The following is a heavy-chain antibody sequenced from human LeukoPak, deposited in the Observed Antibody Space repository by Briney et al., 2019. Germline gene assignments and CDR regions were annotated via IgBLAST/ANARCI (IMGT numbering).Heavy chain of an antibody. Sequence: GGSLRLSCAASGFTFSSNAMHWVRQAPGKGLEWVAVISYDGSNKYYADSVKGRFTISRDNSKNTLYLQMNSLRAEDTAVYYCAKDFVAYSGSYPFDYWGQGTLVTVSS. V-gene: IGHV3-30-3*01. CDR2: ISYDGSNK. CDR1: GFTFSSNA. J-gene: IGHJ4*02. D-gene: IGHD1-26*01. CDR3: AKDFVAYSGSYPFDY.